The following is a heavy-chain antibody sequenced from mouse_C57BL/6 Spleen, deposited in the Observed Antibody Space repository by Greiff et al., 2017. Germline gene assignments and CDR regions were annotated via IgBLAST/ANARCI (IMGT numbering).Heavy chain of an antibody. CDR1: GYTFTDYE. CDR3: AVTTVVATGFDY. Sequence: VQLQQSGAELVRPGASVTLSCKASGYTFTDYEMNWVKQTPVHGLEWIGAIDPGTGGPAYNQKFKGKAILTADHSSSSAYMELRSLTSENSDVYYFAVTTVVATGFDYWGQGTTLAVSS. D-gene: IGHD1-1*01. V-gene: IGHV1-15*01. CDR2: IDPGTGGP. J-gene: IGHJ2*01.